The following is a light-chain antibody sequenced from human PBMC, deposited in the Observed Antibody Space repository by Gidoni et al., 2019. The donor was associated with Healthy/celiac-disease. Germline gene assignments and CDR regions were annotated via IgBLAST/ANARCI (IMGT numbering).Light chain of an antibody. CDR1: SLRSYY. J-gene: IGLJ2*01. CDR2: GKN. CDR3: NYRDSIKVV. Sequence: SSELPQAPAVSVALGHTVRITCQGDSLRSYYASSYQQKTGQATVLVIYGKNNRPSVIPDRFSGSSSGNTASLTITGAQAEDEADYYCNYRDSIKVVFGGGTKLTVL. V-gene: IGLV3-19*01.